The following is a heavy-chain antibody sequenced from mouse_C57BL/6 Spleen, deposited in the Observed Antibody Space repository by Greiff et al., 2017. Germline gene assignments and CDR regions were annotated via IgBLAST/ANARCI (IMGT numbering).Heavy chain of an antibody. Sequence: EVKVVESGGGLVKPGGSLKLSCAASGFTFSDYGMHWVRQAPEKGLEWVAYISSGSSTIYYADTVKGRFTISRDNAKNTLFLQMTSLRSEDTAMYYCARGSFYSFMDYWGQGTSVTVSS. D-gene: IGHD2-1*01. V-gene: IGHV5-17*01. J-gene: IGHJ4*01. CDR2: ISSGSSTI. CDR3: ARGSFYSFMDY. CDR1: GFTFSDYG.